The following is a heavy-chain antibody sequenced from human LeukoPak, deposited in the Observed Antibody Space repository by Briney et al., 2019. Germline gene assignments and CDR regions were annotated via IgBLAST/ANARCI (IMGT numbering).Heavy chain of an antibody. CDR3: ARDFAGYLDY. J-gene: IGHJ4*02. Sequence: GGSLRLSCAASGFAFSSYGMSWVRQAPGKGLEWVSDISGTGGNTYYAESVKGRFTISRDNAKNSLYLQMNSLRAEDTAVYYCARDFAGYLDYWGQGTLVTVSS. V-gene: IGHV3-23*01. D-gene: IGHD3-9*01. CDR2: ISGTGGNT. CDR1: GFAFSSYG.